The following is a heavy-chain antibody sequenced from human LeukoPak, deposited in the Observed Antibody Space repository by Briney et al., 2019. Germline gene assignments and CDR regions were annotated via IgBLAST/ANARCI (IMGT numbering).Heavy chain of an antibody. CDR1: GYTFTGYY. D-gene: IGHD3-22*01. V-gene: IGHV1-2*06. CDR2: INANNGDT. CDR3: ARAAQAVRAMIVVDRYAFDI. Sequence: ASVKVSCKASGYTFTGYYVHWVRQAPGQGLEWMGRINANNGDTKYVQKFQGRLTMTRDTSIRTAYMELSSLKSDDTAVYYCARAAQAVRAMIVVDRYAFDIWGQGTMVTVSS. J-gene: IGHJ3*02.